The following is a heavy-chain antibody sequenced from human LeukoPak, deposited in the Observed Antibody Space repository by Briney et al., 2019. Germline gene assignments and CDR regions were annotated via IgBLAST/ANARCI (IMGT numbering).Heavy chain of an antibody. J-gene: IGHJ4*02. CDR2: IYYSGST. Sequence: SETLSLTCTVSGGSISSSSYYWGWIRQPPGKGLEWIGSIYYSGSTYYNPSLKSRVTISVDTSKNQFSLKLSSVTAADTAVYYCARHTRGEHIVVSGTFDYRGQGTLVTVSS. D-gene: IGHD2-21*01. CDR1: GGSISSSSYY. CDR3: ARHTRGEHIVVSGTFDY. V-gene: IGHV4-39*01.